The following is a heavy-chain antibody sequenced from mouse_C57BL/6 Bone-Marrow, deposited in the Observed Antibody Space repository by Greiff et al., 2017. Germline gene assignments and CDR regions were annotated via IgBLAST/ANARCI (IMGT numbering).Heavy chain of an antibody. V-gene: IGHV14-4*01. J-gene: IGHJ3*01. D-gene: IGHD2-13*01. CDR1: GFNIKDDY. CDR3: TTEVTMGGAY. CDR2: IDPENGDT. Sequence: EVQLQQSGAELVRPGASVKLSCTASGFNIKDDYMHWVKQRPEQGLEWIGWIDPENGDTEYASKFQGKATITADTSSNTAYLQLSSLTSEDTAVYYCTTEVTMGGAYWGQGTLVTVSA.